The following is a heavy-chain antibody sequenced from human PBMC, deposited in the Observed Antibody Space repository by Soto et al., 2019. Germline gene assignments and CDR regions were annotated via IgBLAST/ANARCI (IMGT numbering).Heavy chain of an antibody. CDR2: IYYSGST. D-gene: IGHD4-17*01. CDR3: ARDRNDYGYNWFDP. V-gene: IGHV4-31*03. Sequence: SETLSLTCTVSGGSISSGGYYWSWIRQHPGKGLEWIGYIYYSGSTYYNPSLKSRVTISVDTSKNQFSLKLSSVTAADTAVYYCARDRNDYGYNWFDPWGQGTRVTVAS. CDR1: GGSISSGGYY. J-gene: IGHJ5*02.